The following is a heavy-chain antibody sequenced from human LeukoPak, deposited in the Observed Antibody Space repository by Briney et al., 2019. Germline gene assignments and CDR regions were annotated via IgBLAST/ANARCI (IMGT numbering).Heavy chain of an antibody. CDR3: ARCDSSSWYGIDY. J-gene: IGHJ4*02. CDR2: IYSGDNT. D-gene: IGHD6-13*01. CDR1: GFTLSRTY. Sequence: GGGLRLSCVASGFTLSRTYMGWVRQARGQGVEWVSVIYSGDNTYYPDSAMCRFTISRDNSRNTMDLQMNSLKAEDTAVYYSARCDSSSWYGIDYWGQGTLVTVSS. V-gene: IGHV3-53*01.